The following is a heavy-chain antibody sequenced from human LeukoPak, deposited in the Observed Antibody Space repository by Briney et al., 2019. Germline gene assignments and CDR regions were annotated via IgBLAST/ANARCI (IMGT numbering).Heavy chain of an antibody. CDR1: GYFISSGYY. CDR2: IYHSGST. Sequence: SETLSLTCAVSGYFISSGYYWGSIRHPPGKGLEWIGSIYHSGSTYYNPSLKSRVTMSVDTSKNQFSLKLSSVTAADTAVYYCAREGCSTTSCYDHWFDPWGQGTLVTVSS. CDR3: AREGCSTTSCYDHWFDP. V-gene: IGHV4-38-2*02. D-gene: IGHD2-2*01. J-gene: IGHJ5*02.